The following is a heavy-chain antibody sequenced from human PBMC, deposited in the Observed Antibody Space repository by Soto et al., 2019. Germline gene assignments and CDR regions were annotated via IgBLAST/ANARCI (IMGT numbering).Heavy chain of an antibody. J-gene: IGHJ6*03. V-gene: IGHV3-53*04. CDR1: GFTVSSNY. D-gene: IGHD3-16*01. Sequence: PGGSLRLSCAASGFTVSSNYMSWVRQAPGKGLEWVSVIYSGGSTYYADSVKGRFTISRHNSKNTLYLQMNSLRAEDTAVYYCASPPLKYGIMGVCFSPPFTYYRQVGGKGTRFT. CDR2: IYSGGST. CDR3: ASPPLKYGIMGVCFSPPFTYYRQV.